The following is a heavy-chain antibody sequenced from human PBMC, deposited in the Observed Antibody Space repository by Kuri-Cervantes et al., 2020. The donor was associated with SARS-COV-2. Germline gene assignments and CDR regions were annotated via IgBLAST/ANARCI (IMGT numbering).Heavy chain of an antibody. D-gene: IGHD6-19*01. Sequence: SETLSLTCAVSGYSISSGYYWGWIRQPPGKGLEWIGSIYHSGSTYYNPSLKSRVTISVDTSKNQFSLKLSSVTAADTAVYYCASDHIAVAGTGDYWGQGTLVTVSS. CDR2: IYHSGST. V-gene: IGHV4-38-2*01. CDR3: ASDHIAVAGTGDY. CDR1: GYSISSGYY. J-gene: IGHJ4*02.